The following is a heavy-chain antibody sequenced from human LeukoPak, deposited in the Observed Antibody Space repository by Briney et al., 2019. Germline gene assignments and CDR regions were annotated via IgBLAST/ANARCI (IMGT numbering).Heavy chain of an antibody. D-gene: IGHD3-22*01. CDR1: GGSFSGYY. V-gene: IGHV4-34*01. CDR3: ARVGYYDSSGYYSQGDY. J-gene: IGHJ4*02. Sequence: PSETLSLTCAVYGGSFSGYYWSWIRQPPGKGLEWIGEINHSGSTNYNPSLKGRVTISVDTSKNQFSLKLSSVTAADTAVYYCARVGYYDSSGYYSQGDYWGQGTLVTVSS. CDR2: INHSGST.